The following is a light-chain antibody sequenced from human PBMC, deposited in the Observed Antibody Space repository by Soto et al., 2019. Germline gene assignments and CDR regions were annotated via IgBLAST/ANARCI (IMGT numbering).Light chain of an antibody. J-gene: IGLJ1*01. V-gene: IGLV1-44*01. CDR3: CSYAGTNSYV. Sequence: QSVLTQPPSASGTPGQNVTIPCSGSRSNIGFNTVTWYQQFPGAAPKLLIQTNNQRPSGVPDRFSGSKSDNTASLIISGLQAEDEADYYCCSYAGTNSYVFGTGTKVTVL. CDR1: RSNIGFNT. CDR2: TNN.